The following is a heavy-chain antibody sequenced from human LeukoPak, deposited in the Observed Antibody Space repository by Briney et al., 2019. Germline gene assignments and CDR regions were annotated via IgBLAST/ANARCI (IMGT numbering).Heavy chain of an antibody. V-gene: IGHV4-59*01. Sequence: GSLRLSCTVSGGSISSYYWSWIRQPPGKGLEWIGYIYYSGSTNYNPSLKSRVTISVDTSKNQFSLKLSSVTAADTAVYYCARASGSQFTYYFDYWGQGTLVTVSS. D-gene: IGHD1-26*01. CDR3: ARASGSQFTYYFDY. CDR1: GGSISSYY. J-gene: IGHJ4*02. CDR2: IYYSGST.